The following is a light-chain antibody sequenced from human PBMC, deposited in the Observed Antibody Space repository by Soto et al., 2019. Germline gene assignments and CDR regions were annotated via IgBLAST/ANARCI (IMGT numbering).Light chain of an antibody. J-gene: IGKJ5*01. V-gene: IGKV3-20*01. Sequence: EIVLTQSPGPLSLFPGERATLSCRPSQSHITRYLAWYQQRPGQAPRLLIYGASSRATGIPDRFSGSGSGTDFTLTISRPEPEDFAVYSCQQYGTSPTFGQGTRLEIK. CDR1: QSHITRY. CDR2: GAS. CDR3: QQYGTSPT.